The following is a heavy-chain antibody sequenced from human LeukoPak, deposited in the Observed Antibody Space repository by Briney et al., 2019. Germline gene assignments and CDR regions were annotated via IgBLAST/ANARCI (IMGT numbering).Heavy chain of an antibody. Sequence: GGSLRLSCAASGFTFSSYAMSWVRQAPGKGLEWVAAVSGSGGSTFYAGSVKGRFTISRDNSKNTLYLQMNSLRAEDTAVYYCAKDQPPHYDSSGYYAGGFDYWGQGTLVTVSS. V-gene: IGHV3-23*01. CDR1: GFTFSSYA. J-gene: IGHJ4*02. CDR2: VSGSGGST. CDR3: AKDQPPHYDSSGYYAGGFDY. D-gene: IGHD3-22*01.